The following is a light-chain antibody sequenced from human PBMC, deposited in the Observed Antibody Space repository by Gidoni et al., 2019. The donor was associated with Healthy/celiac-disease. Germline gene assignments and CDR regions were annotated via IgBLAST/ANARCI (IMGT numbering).Light chain of an antibody. CDR3: QQLNSYPLIT. V-gene: IGKV1-9*01. J-gene: IGKJ5*01. CDR1: QGISSY. Sequence: TITCRASQGISSYLAWYQQKPGKAPKLLIYAASTLQSGVPSRFSGSGSGTEFTLTISSLQPEDFATYYCQQLNSYPLITFGQXTRLEIK. CDR2: AAS.